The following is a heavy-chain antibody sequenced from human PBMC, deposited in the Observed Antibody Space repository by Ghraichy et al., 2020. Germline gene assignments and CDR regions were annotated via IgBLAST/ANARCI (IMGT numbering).Heavy chain of an antibody. D-gene: IGHD2-2*01. V-gene: IGHV3-7*04. J-gene: IGHJ4*02. CDR2: IRQYGSSK. Sequence: GGSLRLSCSASGFNFSSNWMSWVRQAPGKGLEWVANIRQYGSSKYYVESARGRFTISRDNAKSSLYLQMNSLRADDTGVYYCARAGVGYQWGRGTLVTVTS. CDR3: ARAGVGYQ. CDR1: GFNFSSNW.